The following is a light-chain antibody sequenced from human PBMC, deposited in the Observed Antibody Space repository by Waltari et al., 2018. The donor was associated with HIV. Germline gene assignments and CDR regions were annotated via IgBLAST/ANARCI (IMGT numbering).Light chain of an antibody. J-gene: IGKJ3*01. CDR3: QQYNNWPGIT. CDR2: GAS. V-gene: IGKV3-15*01. CDR1: QSINNN. Sequence: DILMTQSPATLSVSPGERATLSCRASQSINNNLAWYQQKPGKAPRLLIYGASTGATGVPARFSGSGSGTEFTLTISSLQSEDFAVYYCQQYNNWPGITFGPGTKVDIK.